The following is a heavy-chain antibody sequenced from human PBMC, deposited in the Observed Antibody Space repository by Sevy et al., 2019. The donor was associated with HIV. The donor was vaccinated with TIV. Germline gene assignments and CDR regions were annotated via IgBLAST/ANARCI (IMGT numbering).Heavy chain of an antibody. V-gene: IGHV3-23*01. D-gene: IGHD3-16*01. CDR3: AKDRGGLDGGAIDY. CDR1: GFTFSSYA. J-gene: IGHJ4*02. CDR2: ISGGGGST. Sequence: GGSLRLSCAASGFTFSSYAMSWVRQAPGKGLEWVSAISGGGGSTYYADSVKGRFTISRDNSKNTLYLQMNSLRAEDTAVYYCAKDRGGLDGGAIDYWGQGTLVTVSS.